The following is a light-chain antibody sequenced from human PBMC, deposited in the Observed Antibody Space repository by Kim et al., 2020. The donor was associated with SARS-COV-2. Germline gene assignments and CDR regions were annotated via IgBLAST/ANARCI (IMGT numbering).Light chain of an antibody. J-gene: IGLJ3*02. CDR2: YDS. CDR1: NIGSKS. V-gene: IGLV3-21*04. CDR3: QVWDSSSDHRV. Sequence: APGKTAGMSCGGNNIGSKSVHWYQQKPGQAPVLVIYYDSDRPSGIPERFSGSNSGNTATLTISRVEAGDEADYYCQVWDSSSDHRVFGGGTQLTVL.